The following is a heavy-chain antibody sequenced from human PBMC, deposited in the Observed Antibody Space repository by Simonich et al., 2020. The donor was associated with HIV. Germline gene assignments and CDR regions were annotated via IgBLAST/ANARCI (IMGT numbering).Heavy chain of an antibody. CDR1: GYTFTGNY. CDR2: INPNSGDT. CDR3: TRSGGSPGWFDP. Sequence: QVQLVQSGAEVKKPGASVKVSCKACGYTFTGNYMHWVQRAPGKGRERMGWINPNSGDTNYAQKFQGRVTMTTDTSISTAYMELSSLRSEDTAVYYCTRSGGSPGWFDPWGQGTLVTVSS. V-gene: IGHV1-2*02. D-gene: IGHD2-15*01. J-gene: IGHJ5*02.